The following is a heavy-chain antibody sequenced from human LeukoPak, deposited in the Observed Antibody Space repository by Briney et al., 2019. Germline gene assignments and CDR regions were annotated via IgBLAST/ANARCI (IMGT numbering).Heavy chain of an antibody. CDR3: ARARLIGYRSSYYYDC. CDR1: GGSISSYY. Sequence: SETLSLTCTVSGGSISSYYWSWIRQPAGKGLEWIGRIYTSGSTNYNPSLKSRVTMSVDTSKNQFSLRLSSVTAADTAVYYCARARLIGYRSSYYYDCWGQGTLVTVSS. CDR2: IYTSGST. V-gene: IGHV4-4*07. J-gene: IGHJ4*02. D-gene: IGHD6-13*01.